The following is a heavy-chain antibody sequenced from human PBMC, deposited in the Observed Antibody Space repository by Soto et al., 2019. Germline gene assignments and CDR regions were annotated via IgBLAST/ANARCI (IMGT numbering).Heavy chain of an antibody. D-gene: IGHD3-22*01. CDR1: GFTFSSYG. CDR2: IWYDGSNK. J-gene: IGHJ3*02. V-gene: IGHV3-33*01. CDR3: ARAASXYYYDSSGSHSPDAFDI. Sequence: GGSLRLSCAASGFTFSSYGMHWVRQAPGKGLEWVAVIWYDGSNKYYADSVKGRFTISRDNSKNTLYLQMNSLRAEDTAVYYCARAASXYYYDSSGSHSPDAFDIWGQGTMVTVSS.